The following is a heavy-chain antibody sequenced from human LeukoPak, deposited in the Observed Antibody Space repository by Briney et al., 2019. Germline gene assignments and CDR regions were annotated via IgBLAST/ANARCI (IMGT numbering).Heavy chain of an antibody. CDR3: AKDTSIGRYCTDGVCSQFDY. J-gene: IGHJ4*02. Sequence: GGSLRLSCAGSGFTFSSYAMSWVRQAPGKGLEWVSAISGTGATTYDADSVKGRFTISRDNSRSTLYLQMNSLTAEDTALYYCAKDTSIGRYCTDGVCSQFDYWGQGTLVTVSS. D-gene: IGHD2-8*01. CDR2: ISGTGATT. V-gene: IGHV3-23*01. CDR1: GFTFSSYA.